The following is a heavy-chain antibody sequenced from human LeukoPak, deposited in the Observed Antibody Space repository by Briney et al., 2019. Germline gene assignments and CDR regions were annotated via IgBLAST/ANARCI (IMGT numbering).Heavy chain of an antibody. D-gene: IGHD6-25*01. J-gene: IGHJ2*01. Sequence: SETLSLTCTVSGGSISSYYWSWIRQPPGKGLEWIGYIYYSGSTNYNPSLKSRVTISVDTSKNQYSLKLSSVTAADTAVYYCARQGGGFWYFDLWGRGTLVTVSS. CDR2: IYYSGST. V-gene: IGHV4-59*08. CDR3: ARQGGGFWYFDL. CDR1: GGSISSYY.